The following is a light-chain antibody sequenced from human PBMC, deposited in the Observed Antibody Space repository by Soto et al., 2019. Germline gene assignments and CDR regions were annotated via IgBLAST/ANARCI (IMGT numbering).Light chain of an antibody. Sequence: ALRMTQSPSSLSASTGDRVTITCRASQDISTYLAWYQQKPGKAPKVLIYTASTLHSGVPSRFSGSGSGTDFTLTISSLQSEDFATYYCQQYYTYPQAFGGGTKVEI. CDR2: TAS. J-gene: IGKJ4*01. CDR3: QQYYTYPQA. CDR1: QDISTY. V-gene: IGKV1-8*01.